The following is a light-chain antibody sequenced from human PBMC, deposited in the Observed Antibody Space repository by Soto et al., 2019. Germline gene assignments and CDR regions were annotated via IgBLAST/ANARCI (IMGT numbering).Light chain of an antibody. CDR2: KAS. J-gene: IGKJ1*01. CDR3: QQYKSYSRT. Sequence: DIQMIQSPSTLSASVGDRVSITCRATQSIDIWLAWYQQKPGKAPKVLIYKASILERGVPSRFSGSGSGTEFTLTISSLQPEDFATYYCQQYKSYSRTFGQGTKVEIK. CDR1: QSIDIW. V-gene: IGKV1-5*03.